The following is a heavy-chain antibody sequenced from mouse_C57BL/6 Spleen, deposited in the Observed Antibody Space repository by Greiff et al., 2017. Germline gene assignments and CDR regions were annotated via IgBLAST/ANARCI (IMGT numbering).Heavy chain of an antibody. J-gene: IGHJ4*01. D-gene: IGHD2-5*01. CDR3: ARRDYSNSYYARDY. V-gene: IGHV1-69*01. Sequence: VQLQQPGAELVMPGASVKLSCKASGYTFTSYWMHWVKQRPGQGLEWIGEIDPSDSYTNYNQKFKGKSTLTVDNSSSTAYMQLSSLTSDDAAVYFCARRDYSNSYYARDYWGQGTSVTVSS. CDR1: GYTFTSYW. CDR2: IDPSDSYT.